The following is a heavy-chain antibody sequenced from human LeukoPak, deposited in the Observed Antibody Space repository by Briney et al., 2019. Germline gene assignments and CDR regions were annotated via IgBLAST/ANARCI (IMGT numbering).Heavy chain of an antibody. Sequence: PGGSLRLSCAASGFIFNSYWMHWVRQAPGKGLVWVSRVSADGSRSSYADSVKGRFTISRDNAKSTLYLQMNSLGAEDTAVYYCARDFKRANFESSSYVPDYWGQGTLVTVSS. D-gene: IGHD3-22*01. CDR3: ARDFKRANFESSSYVPDY. V-gene: IGHV3-74*01. CDR2: VSADGSRS. CDR1: GFIFNSYW. J-gene: IGHJ4*02.